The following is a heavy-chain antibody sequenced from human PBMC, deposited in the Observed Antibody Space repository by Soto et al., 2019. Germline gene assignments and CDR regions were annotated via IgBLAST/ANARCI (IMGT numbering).Heavy chain of an antibody. CDR1: GFTFSSYG. J-gene: IGHJ5*02. D-gene: IGHD2-2*02. Sequence: GGSLRLSCAASGFTFSSYGMHWVRQAPGKGLEWVAVISYDGSNKYYADSVKGRFTISRDNSKNTLYLQMNSLRAEDTAVYYCAKDRRGYCSSTSCYRGFDPWGQGTLVTVSS. CDR3: AKDRRGYCSSTSCYRGFDP. CDR2: ISYDGSNK. V-gene: IGHV3-30*18.